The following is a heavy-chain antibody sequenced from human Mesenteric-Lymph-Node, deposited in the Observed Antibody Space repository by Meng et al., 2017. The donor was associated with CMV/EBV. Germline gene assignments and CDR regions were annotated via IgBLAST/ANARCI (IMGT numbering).Heavy chain of an antibody. J-gene: IGHJ6*02. Sequence: GESLKISCAASGFTFSSYAMSWVRQAPGKGLEWVANIKQDGSEKYYVDAVKGRFTISRDNPKNSLYLQMNSLRAEDTAVYYWSRVKTYYYTVYGMDVWGQGTTVTVSS. V-gene: IGHV3-7*01. CDR3: SRVKTYYYTVYGMDV. CDR1: GFTFSSYA. CDR2: IKQDGSEK.